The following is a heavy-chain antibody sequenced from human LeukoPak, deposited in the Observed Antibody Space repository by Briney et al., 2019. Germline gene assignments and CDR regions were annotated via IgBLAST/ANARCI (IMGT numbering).Heavy chain of an antibody. CDR1: GGSFSDYL. CDR2: INDSGRS. CDR3: VRLKEYSTSSRVGGMDV. D-gene: IGHD6-6*01. V-gene: IGHV4-34*01. J-gene: IGHJ6*03. Sequence: SETLSLTCAVYGGSFSDYLWTWIRQAPGKGVEWIGEINDSGRSNSNPSLKSRVSVSVDTSKHQFSLRLRSVTAADTAVYYCVRLKEYSTSSRVGGMDVWGKGATVTVSS.